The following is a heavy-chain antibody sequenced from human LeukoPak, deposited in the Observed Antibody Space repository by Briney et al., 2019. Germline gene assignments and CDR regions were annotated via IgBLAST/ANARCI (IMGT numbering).Heavy chain of an antibody. J-gene: IGHJ4*02. D-gene: IGHD2-15*01. CDR2: INPNSGGP. CDR3: ARDLGIVVVVAATPGVDY. CDR1: GYSFTGFY. Sequence: ASVTLSCKASGYSFTGFYIHWVRQAPGQGLEWMGWINPNSGGPKYAQKFQGRVTMTRDTSISTAYMELSRLKSDDTAVYYCARDLGIVVVVAATPGVDYWGRGTLVTVSS. V-gene: IGHV1-2*02.